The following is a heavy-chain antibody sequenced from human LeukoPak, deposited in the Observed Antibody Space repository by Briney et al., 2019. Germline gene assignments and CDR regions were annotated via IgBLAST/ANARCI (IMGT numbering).Heavy chain of an antibody. V-gene: IGHV1-8*01. Sequence: ASVKVSCKASGYTFTSYDINWVRQATGQGLEWMGWMNPIIGNTGYAQKFQGRVTMTRNTSISTAYMELSSRRSEDTAVYYCARGGGGYCSSTSCYMYYFDYWGQGTLVTVSS. CDR2: MNPIIGNT. CDR1: GYTFTSYD. J-gene: IGHJ4*02. CDR3: ARGGGGYCSSTSCYMYYFDY. D-gene: IGHD2-2*02.